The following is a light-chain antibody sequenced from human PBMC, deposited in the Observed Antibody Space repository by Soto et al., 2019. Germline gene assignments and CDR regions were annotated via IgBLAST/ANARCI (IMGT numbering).Light chain of an antibody. CDR3: TSYTSTSTWV. V-gene: IGLV2-14*01. CDR2: EVT. J-gene: IGLJ3*02. Sequence: ALTQPASVSGSPGQSITISCTGTSSDVGGYNYVSWYQQHPGKAPKLMIFEVTYRPSGVSIRFSGSKSGNTASLTISGLQAEDEADYYCTSYTSTSTWVFGGGTKLTVL. CDR1: SSDVGGYNY.